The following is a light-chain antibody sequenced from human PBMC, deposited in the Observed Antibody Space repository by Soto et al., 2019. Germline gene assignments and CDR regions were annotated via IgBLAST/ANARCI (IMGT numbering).Light chain of an antibody. CDR3: QQSYSTPIT. J-gene: IGKJ5*01. V-gene: IGKV1-39*01. CDR2: AAS. CDR1: QSISSY. Sequence: DIQMTHSPSSLSASVGYRFTITCRASQSISSYLNWYQQKPGKAPKLLIYAASSLQSGVPSRFSGSGYGTDFTLTISSLQTEDFATYYCQQSYSTPITFGQGTRLEIK.